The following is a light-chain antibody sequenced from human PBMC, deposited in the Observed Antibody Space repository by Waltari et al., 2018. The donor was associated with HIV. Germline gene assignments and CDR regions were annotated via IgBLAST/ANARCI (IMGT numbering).Light chain of an antibody. CDR1: SSKIGSNT. CDR2: SNN. CDR3: AAWDDSLNGVV. Sequence: QSVLTQPPSASGTPGQRVTITCSGSSSKIGSNTVNWYQQLTGTAPKLLIYSNNQRPSWVPDRFSGSKSGTSASLAISGLQSEDEADYYCAAWDDSLNGVVFGGGTKLTVL. V-gene: IGLV1-44*01. J-gene: IGLJ2*01.